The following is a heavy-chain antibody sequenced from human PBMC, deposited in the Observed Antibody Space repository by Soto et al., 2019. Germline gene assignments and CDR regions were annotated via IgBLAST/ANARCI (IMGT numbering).Heavy chain of an antibody. Sequence: QVQLQESGPGLVMPSETLSLTCTVSGDSISGSPYFWGWIRQPPGKRLEWIGSIFYDGYTVYTPSRRRRVTISVDTSKNQFSLNLTSVAAADTAIYFCARLQAAVPHYWGQGILVTVSS. V-gene: IGHV4-39*01. CDR2: IFYDGYT. CDR3: ARLQAAVPHY. D-gene: IGHD6-13*01. CDR1: GDSISGSPYF. J-gene: IGHJ4*02.